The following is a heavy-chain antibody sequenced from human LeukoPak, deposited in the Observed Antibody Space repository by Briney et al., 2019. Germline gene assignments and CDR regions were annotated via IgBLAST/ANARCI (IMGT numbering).Heavy chain of an antibody. J-gene: IGHJ4*02. V-gene: IGHV3-74*01. CDR2: INNDGSSA. Sequence: GGSLRLSCAASGFTFSTYWMHWVRQAPGKGLVWLSCINNDGSSATYADSVKGRFTISRDNAKNTLYLQMNSLRAEDTAVYCCARAPDKIGYCSGTTCPSWGQGTLVTVSS. D-gene: IGHD2-2*01. CDR1: GFTFSTYW. CDR3: ARAPDKIGYCSGTTCPS.